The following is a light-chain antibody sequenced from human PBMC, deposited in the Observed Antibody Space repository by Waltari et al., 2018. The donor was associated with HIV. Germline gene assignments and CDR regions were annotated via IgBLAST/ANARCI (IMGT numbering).Light chain of an antibody. J-gene: IGKJ1*01. CDR2: WAS. V-gene: IGKV4-1*01. Sequence: DIVMTQSPDSLVVSLGERATFNCKSSQSVLYSSNNKNYLAWYQQKPGQPPKLLIYWASTRESGVPDRFSGSGSGTDFTLTISSLQAEDVAVYYCQQYYSTPPTFGQGTKVEIK. CDR1: QSVLYSSNNKNY. CDR3: QQYYSTPPT.